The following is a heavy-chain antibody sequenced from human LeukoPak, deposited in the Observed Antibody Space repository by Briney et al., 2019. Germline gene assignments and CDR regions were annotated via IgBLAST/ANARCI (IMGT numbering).Heavy chain of an antibody. V-gene: IGHV4-61*08. CDR3: ARLGPRYYYYYMDV. CDR1: GGSISSGGYY. Sequence: SETLSLTCTVSGGSISSGGYYWTWIRQPPGKGLEWIGFIYYSGSTSYNPSLKSRVTISVDTSKNQFSLKVSSVTAADTAVYYCARLGPRYYYYYMDVWGKGTTVTVSS. J-gene: IGHJ6*03. CDR2: IYYSGST.